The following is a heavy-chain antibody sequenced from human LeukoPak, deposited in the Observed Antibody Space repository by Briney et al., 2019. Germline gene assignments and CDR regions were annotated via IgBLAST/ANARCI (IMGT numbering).Heavy chain of an antibody. Sequence: GGSLRLSCAASGFTFSIYAMSWVRQSPGKGLEWVSSITAGGTTTYYEDSVKGRFTISRGNSKSTLYLQMNSLSAEDTALYYCAKLYGDYKHAFPLWGQGTMVTVSS. CDR1: GFTFSIYA. CDR2: ITAGGTTT. CDR3: AKLYGDYKHAFPL. D-gene: IGHD4-17*01. V-gene: IGHV3-23*01. J-gene: IGHJ3*01.